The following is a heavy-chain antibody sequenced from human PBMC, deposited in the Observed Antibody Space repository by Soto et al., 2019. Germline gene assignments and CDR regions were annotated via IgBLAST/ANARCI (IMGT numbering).Heavy chain of an antibody. CDR1: GGSISSSSYY. V-gene: IGHV4-39*01. CDR2: ISYSGRT. J-gene: IGHJ5*01. CDR3: ARLIGDSWLDS. Sequence: NPSETLSLTCTVSGGSISSSSYYWGWIRQPPGKGPEWIGSISYSGRTYYNPSLKSRVTINADTSNNQLSLQLNSVTPDDTAVYYCARLIGDSWLDSWGQGTLVTVSS.